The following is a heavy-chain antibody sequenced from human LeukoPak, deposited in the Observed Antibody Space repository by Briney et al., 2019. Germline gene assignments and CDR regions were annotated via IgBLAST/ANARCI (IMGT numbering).Heavy chain of an antibody. CDR1: GYTFTGYY. CDR3: AREAYYYDSSDYYQGDAFDI. J-gene: IGHJ3*02. V-gene: IGHV1-2*02. D-gene: IGHD3-22*01. CDR2: INPNSGGT. Sequence: ASVKVSCKASGYTFTGYYIHWVRQAPGQGLEWMGWINPNSGGTNYAQKFQGRVTMTRDTSISTAYMELSRLRSDDTALYYCAREAYYYDSSDYYQGDAFDIWGQGTMVTVSS.